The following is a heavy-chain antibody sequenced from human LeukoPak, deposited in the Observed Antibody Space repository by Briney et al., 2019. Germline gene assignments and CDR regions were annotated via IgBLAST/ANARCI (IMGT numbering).Heavy chain of an antibody. J-gene: IGHJ6*02. V-gene: IGHV1-8*01. CDR1: GYTFTSYD. CDR2: MNPNSGNT. Sequence: GASVKVSCKASGYTFTSYDINWVRQATGQGLEWMGWMNPNSGNTGYAQKFQVRVTMTRNTSISTAYLELSSLRSEDTAVYYCARGRMNLWLWPRKVGYYYYGMDVWGQGTTVTVSS. CDR3: ARGRMNLWLWPRKVGYYYYGMDV. D-gene: IGHD3-22*01.